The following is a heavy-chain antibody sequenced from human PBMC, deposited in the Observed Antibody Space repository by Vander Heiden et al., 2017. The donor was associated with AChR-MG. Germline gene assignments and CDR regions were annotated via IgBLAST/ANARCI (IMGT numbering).Heavy chain of an antibody. CDR1: GFTFSNYW. J-gene: IGHJ4*02. D-gene: IGHD5-12*01. Sequence: EVQVVESGGGLVQPGGSLRLSCAASGFTFSNYWMHWVRQAPGKGRVWVSCINSDGSTINYADSVKGRFTISRDNAKDTVYLQMNSLRVEDTAVYYCVSDLIVGTNYWGQGSLVTVSS. CDR2: INSDGSTI. CDR3: VSDLIVGTNY. V-gene: IGHV3-74*01.